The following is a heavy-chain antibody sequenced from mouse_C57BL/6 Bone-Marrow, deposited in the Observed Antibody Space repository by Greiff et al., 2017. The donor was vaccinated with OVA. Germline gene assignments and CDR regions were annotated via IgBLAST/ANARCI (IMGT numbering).Heavy chain of an antibody. J-gene: IGHJ2*01. CDR1: GYTFTSYW. CDR3: ARHELAQATCYDY. V-gene: IGHV1-59*01. D-gene: IGHD3-2*02. Sequence: QVQLQQPGAELVRPGTSVKLSCKASGYTFTSYWMHWVKQRPGQGLEWIGVIDPSDSYTNYNHKFKGKATLTVDTSSSTAYMQLSSLTSEDSAVYYCARHELAQATCYDYWGQGTTLTVSS. CDR2: IDPSDSYT.